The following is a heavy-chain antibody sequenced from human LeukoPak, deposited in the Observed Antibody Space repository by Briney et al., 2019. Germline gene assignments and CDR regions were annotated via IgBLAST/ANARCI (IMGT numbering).Heavy chain of an antibody. CDR3: ARRTSGWQGDAY. D-gene: IGHD6-19*01. Sequence: PGGSLRLSCAASGFTFRSYAMNWVRQTPGKGLEWVSAISGSGSATYYADSVKGRLTISRDNSKNTLYLQMNSLRAEDTAVYYCARRTSGWQGDAYWGQGTLVTVSS. V-gene: IGHV3-23*01. CDR1: GFTFRSYA. CDR2: ISGSGSAT. J-gene: IGHJ4*02.